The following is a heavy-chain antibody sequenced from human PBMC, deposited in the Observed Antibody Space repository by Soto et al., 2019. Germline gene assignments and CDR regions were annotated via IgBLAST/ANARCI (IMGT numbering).Heavy chain of an antibody. CDR3: VRDWA. J-gene: IGHJ5*02. V-gene: IGHV3-7*05. D-gene: IGHD3-16*01. CDR1: GFTFSDCW. CDR2: IKEDGSET. Sequence: EVQLVESGGGLVQPGGSLRLSCAASGFTFSDCWMSWVRQAPGKGLEWVANIKEDGSETDYVDSLKGRFTISRDNARNSLDLQMDSLRAEDTAVYYCVRDWAWGQGTLVTVSS.